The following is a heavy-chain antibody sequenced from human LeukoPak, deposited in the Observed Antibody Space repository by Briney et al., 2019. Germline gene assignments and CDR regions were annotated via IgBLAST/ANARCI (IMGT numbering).Heavy chain of an antibody. CDR2: IYYSGST. CDR1: GGSVSSGSYY. J-gene: IGHJ4*02. D-gene: IGHD5-18*01. Sequence: SETLSLTCTVSGGSVSSGSYYWSWIRQPPGKGLEWIGYIYYSGSTNYSPSLKSRVTISVDTSKNQFSLKLSSVTAADTAVYYCARYSYGRGTFDYWGQGTLVTVSS. V-gene: IGHV4-61*01. CDR3: ARYSYGRGTFDY.